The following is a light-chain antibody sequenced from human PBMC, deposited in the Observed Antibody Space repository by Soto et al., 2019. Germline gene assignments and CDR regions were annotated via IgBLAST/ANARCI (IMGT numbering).Light chain of an antibody. J-gene: IGKJ5*01. CDR3: MQCTHP. Sequence: DVVMTQSPLSLPVTLGQPASISCRSSQSLVYSDGNTILYWLQQRTGRSPRRLIYNVSTRDSAVTHRLCGSRSGAEFTLITSSVQAEDVGAFYCMQCTHPFGQGTRMEI. CDR2: NVS. V-gene: IGKV2-30*01. CDR1: QSLVYSDGNTI.